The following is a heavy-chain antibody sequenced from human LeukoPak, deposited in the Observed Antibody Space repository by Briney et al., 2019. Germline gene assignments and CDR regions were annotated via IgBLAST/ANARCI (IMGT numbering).Heavy chain of an antibody. CDR2: IYHSGST. J-gene: IGHJ4*02. V-gene: IGHV4-38-2*02. Sequence: PSETLSLTCTVSGYSISSGYYWGRIRQPPGKGLEWIGSIYHSGSTYYNPSLKSRVTISVDTSKNQFSLKLSSVTAADTAVYYCARGSDFWSGYFCLFDYWGQGTLVTVSS. CDR3: ARGSDFWSGYFCLFDY. D-gene: IGHD3-3*01. CDR1: GYSISSGYY.